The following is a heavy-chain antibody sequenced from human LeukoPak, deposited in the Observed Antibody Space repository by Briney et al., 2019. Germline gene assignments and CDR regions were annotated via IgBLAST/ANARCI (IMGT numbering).Heavy chain of an antibody. CDR3: ARSGYFYDSSGYYDMDV. J-gene: IGHJ6*03. D-gene: IGHD3-22*01. Sequence: GGSLRLSCAASGLTFISFWMSWVRQAPGKGLEWVANIQQAGSETYYVDSVKGRFTISRDNAKNSLYLQMNSLRAEDTAVYYCARSGYFYDSSGYYDMDVWGKGTTVTVSS. CDR1: GLTFISFW. V-gene: IGHV3-7*01. CDR2: IQQAGSET.